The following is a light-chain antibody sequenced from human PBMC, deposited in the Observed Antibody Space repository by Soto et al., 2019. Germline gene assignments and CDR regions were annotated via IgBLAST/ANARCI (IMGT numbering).Light chain of an antibody. V-gene: IGKV1-5*03. CDR3: QQHNTYSRT. Sequence: DILMTQSPPTLPASVGDRVTITCRASQSISGWLAWYQQKPGKAPNLLIYQASTLESGVPSRFSGSGSGTEFTLTISSLQPDDFATYHCQQHNTYSRTFGQGTKV. CDR1: QSISGW. J-gene: IGKJ1*01. CDR2: QAS.